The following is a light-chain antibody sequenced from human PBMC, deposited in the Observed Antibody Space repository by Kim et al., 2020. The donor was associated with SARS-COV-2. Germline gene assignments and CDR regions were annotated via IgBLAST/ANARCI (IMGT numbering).Light chain of an antibody. CDR1: SSDIGVSNY. Sequence: QTITISGTGTSSDIGVSNYVSWYQQHPGKAPKLIIYDVTKRPSGVSDRCSGSKSGDTASLTISGLQTEDEADYYCTSWTTAGTFVFGTGTQVTVL. CDR3: TSWTTAGTFV. CDR2: DVT. V-gene: IGLV2-14*03. J-gene: IGLJ1*01.